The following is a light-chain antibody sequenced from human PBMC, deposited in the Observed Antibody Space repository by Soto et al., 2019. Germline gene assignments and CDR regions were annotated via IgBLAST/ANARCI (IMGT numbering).Light chain of an antibody. V-gene: IGLV2-14*03. Sequence: QSVLTQPASVSGSPEQSITISCTGTSSDVGGSNYVSWYQQHPGKAPKLIIFDVSHRPSGFSNRFSGSKSGNTASLTISGLQAEDEADYYCSSYTSSSTYVFGTGTKVTVL. CDR3: SSYTSSSTYV. CDR1: SSDVGGSNY. CDR2: DVS. J-gene: IGLJ1*01.